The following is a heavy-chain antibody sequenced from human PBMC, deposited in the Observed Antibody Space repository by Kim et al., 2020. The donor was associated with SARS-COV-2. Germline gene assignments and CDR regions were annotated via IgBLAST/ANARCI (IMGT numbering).Heavy chain of an antibody. CDR2: IYSGGST. CDR3: ARAQYGDYGFYY. D-gene: IGHD4-17*01. CDR1: GFTVSSNY. J-gene: IGHJ4*02. V-gene: IGHV3-53*01. Sequence: GGSLRLSCAASGFTVSSNYMSWVRQAPGKGLEWVSVIYSGGSTYYADSVKGRFTISRDNSKNTLYLQMNSLRAEDTAVYYCARAQYGDYGFYYWGQGTLVPVSS.